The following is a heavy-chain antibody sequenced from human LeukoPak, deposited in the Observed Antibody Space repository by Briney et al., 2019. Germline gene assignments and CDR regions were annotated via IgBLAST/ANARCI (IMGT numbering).Heavy chain of an antibody. CDR2: IIPIFGTA. CDR3: ASCGDIVATACDY. CDR1: GGTFSSYA. V-gene: IGHV1-69*06. D-gene: IGHD5-12*01. Sequence: SVMVSCKASGGTFSSYAISWVRQAPGQGLEWMGGIIPIFGTANYAQKFQGRVTITADKSTSTAYMELSSLRSEDTAVYYCASCGDIVATACDYWGQGTLVTVSS. J-gene: IGHJ4*02.